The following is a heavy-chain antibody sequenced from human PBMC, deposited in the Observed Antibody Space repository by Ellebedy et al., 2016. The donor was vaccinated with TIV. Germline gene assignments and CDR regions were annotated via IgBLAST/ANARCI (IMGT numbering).Heavy chain of an antibody. CDR3: ARTSTMVRGALDY. CDR2: FHYSGTT. J-gene: IGHJ4*02. D-gene: IGHD3-10*01. Sequence: SETLSLTXTVSDGSIRSYHWSWIRQSPGKGLEWIGYFHYSGTTNYNPSLKSRLSISVDTSKNQFSLNLSPVTAADTGVYYCARTSTMVRGALDYWGQGTLVTVSS. CDR1: DGSIRSYH. V-gene: IGHV4-59*01.